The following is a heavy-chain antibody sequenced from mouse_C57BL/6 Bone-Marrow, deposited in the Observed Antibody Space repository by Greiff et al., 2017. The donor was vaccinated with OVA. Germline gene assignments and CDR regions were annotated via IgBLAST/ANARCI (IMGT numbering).Heavy chain of an antibody. CDR3: ARGDYSNYVDY. V-gene: IGHV3-6*01. J-gene: IGHJ2*01. CDR1: GYSITSGYY. Sequence: EVQRVESGPGLVKPSQSLSLTCSVTGYSITSGYYWNWIRQFPGNKLEWMGYISYDGSNNYNPSLKNRIAITRDTSKNQFFLKLNSVTTEDTATYYCARGDYSNYVDYWGQGTTLTVSS. CDR2: ISYDGSN. D-gene: IGHD2-5*01.